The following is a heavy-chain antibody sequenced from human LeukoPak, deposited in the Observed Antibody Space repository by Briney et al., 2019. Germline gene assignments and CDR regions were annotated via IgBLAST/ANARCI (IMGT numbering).Heavy chain of an antibody. CDR1: GASISSSSYY. V-gene: IGHV4-39*01. CDR2: LYYSWST. Sequence: SETLSLTCTVSGASISSSSYYWCWIRQPPGKGLEGNGSLYYSWSTYYNPSLKSRVNISVDTSKNHFSLKLSSVTAADTAVYYCARLAGFGARGPNPDINYYYYYMDVWGKGTTATVSS. D-gene: IGHD3-10*01. CDR3: ARLAGFGARGPNPDINYYYYYMDV. J-gene: IGHJ6*03.